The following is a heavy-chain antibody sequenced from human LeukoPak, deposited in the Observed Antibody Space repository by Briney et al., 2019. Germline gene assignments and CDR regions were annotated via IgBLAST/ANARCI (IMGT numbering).Heavy chain of an antibody. CDR1: GFTFSSYS. J-gene: IGHJ4*02. CDR3: ARLGVVVAATDFDY. CDR2: ISSSSSTI. V-gene: IGHV3-48*01. Sequence: GGSLRLSCAASGFTFSSYSMNWVRQAPGKGLEWVSYISSSSSTIYYADSVKGRFTISRDNAKNSLYLQMNSLRAEDTAVYYCARLGVVVAATDFDYWGQGTLVTVSS. D-gene: IGHD2-15*01.